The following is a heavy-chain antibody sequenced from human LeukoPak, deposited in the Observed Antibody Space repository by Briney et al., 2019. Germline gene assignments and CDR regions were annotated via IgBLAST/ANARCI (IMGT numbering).Heavy chain of an antibody. CDR1: GFTFSCYG. J-gene: IGHJ4*02. D-gene: IGHD2-2*01. CDR3: AKDRSYASFED. CDR2: IGPSGSST. Sequence: PGGSLRLSCAASGFTFSCYGMNWVRQAPGKGLEWVSGIGPSGSSTYYADSVKGRFTISRDNSKNTMYVQMNSLRAEDTAVYYCAKDRSYASFEDWGQGTLVTVSS. V-gene: IGHV3-23*01.